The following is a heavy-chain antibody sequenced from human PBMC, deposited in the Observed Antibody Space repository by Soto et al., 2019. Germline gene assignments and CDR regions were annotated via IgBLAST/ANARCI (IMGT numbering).Heavy chain of an antibody. CDR2: IYYSGNT. J-gene: IGHJ4*02. CDR1: GGSISSGGYS. CDR3: ERHSIWLLLSDF. V-gene: IGHV4-30-2*03. D-gene: IGHD3-22*01. Sequence: SETLSLTCAVSGGSISSGGYSWSWIRQPPGKGLEWIGYIYYSGNTYYNPSLKSRVTISVDTSKNQFSLKLGSVTAADTAVYYCERHSIWLLLSDFWGQGSLVTGSS.